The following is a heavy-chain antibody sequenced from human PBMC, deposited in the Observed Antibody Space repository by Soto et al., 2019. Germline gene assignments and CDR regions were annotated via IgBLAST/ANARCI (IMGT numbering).Heavy chain of an antibody. CDR1: GFTFIFYA. CDR3: VKGEYYYDTTGYYPFDH. J-gene: IGHJ4*02. V-gene: IGHV3-64D*06. Sequence: GSLRLSCSASGFTFIFYAMHWVRQAPGKGLEFVSAISTDGGNTHYADSVKGRFTISRDSSKNTQYLQMSSLTAEDTAVYYCVKGEYYYDTTGYYPFDHWGQGTLVTVS. D-gene: IGHD3-22*01. CDR2: ISTDGGNT.